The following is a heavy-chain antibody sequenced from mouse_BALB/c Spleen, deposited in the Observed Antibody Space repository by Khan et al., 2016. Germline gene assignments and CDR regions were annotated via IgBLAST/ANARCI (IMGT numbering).Heavy chain of an antibody. J-gene: IGHJ4*01. CDR3: ARQGITTVVEDYAMDY. V-gene: IGHV3-2*02. D-gene: IGHD1-1*01. CDR2: ISYSGST. Sequence: VQLKESGPGLVKPSQSLSLTCTVTGYSITSDYAWNWIRQFPGNKLEWMGYISYSGSTSYNPSLKSRISITRDTSKNQFFLQLNSVTTEDTATXYCARQGITTVVEDYAMDYWGQGTSVTVSS. CDR1: GYSITSDYA.